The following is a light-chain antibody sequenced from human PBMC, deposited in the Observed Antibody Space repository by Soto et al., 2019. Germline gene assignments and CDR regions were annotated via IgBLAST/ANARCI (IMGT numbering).Light chain of an antibody. CDR3: SSYAGSSNYV. CDR2: EVS. Sequence: QSGLTQPPSASGSPGQSVTISCTGTSSDVGGYNYVSWYQQQPGKAPKLMIYEVSKRPSGVPDRFSGSKSGNTASLTVSGLQAEDEADYHCSSYAGSSNYVFGTGTKVTVL. CDR1: SSDVGGYNY. J-gene: IGLJ1*01. V-gene: IGLV2-8*01.